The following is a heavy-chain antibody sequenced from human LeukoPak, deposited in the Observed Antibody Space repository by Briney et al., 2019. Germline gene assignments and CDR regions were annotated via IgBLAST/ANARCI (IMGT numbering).Heavy chain of an antibody. Sequence: GGSLRLSCAASEFTFTDYYMTWIRQAPGKGPEWVSYISSSGNPIYYADSVKGRFTISRDNAKNSLYLQMNSLRAEDTAVYYCTRITADGYGMDVWGQGTTVTVSS. D-gene: IGHD6-13*01. CDR2: ISSSGNPI. CDR3: TRITADGYGMDV. J-gene: IGHJ6*02. V-gene: IGHV3-11*01. CDR1: EFTFTDYY.